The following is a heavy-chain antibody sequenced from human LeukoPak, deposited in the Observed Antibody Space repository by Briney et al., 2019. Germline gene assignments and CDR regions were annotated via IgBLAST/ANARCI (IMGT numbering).Heavy chain of an antibody. D-gene: IGHD3-9*01. CDR3: AREWEYYDILTGTTASFDY. CDR1: GFTFSSYA. CDR2: ISGSGGST. Sequence: PGGSLRLSCAASGFTFSSYAMSWVRQAPGKGLEWVSAISGSGGSTYYADSVKGRFTISRDNSKNTLYLQMNRLRAEDTAVYYCAREWEYYDILTGTTASFDYWGQGTLVTVSS. J-gene: IGHJ4*02. V-gene: IGHV3-23*01.